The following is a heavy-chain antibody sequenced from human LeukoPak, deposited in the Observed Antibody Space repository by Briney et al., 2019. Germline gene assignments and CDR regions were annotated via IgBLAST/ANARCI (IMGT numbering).Heavy chain of an antibody. Sequence: GESLKISCKGSGYSFTSYWIGWVRQMPGKGLEWMGIIYPGDSDTRYSPSFQGQVTISADKSISTAYLQWSSLKASDTAMYYCARQGGYSYGLDAFDIWGQGTMVTVSS. CDR3: ARQGGYSYGLDAFDI. CDR1: GYSFTSYW. J-gene: IGHJ3*02. D-gene: IGHD5-18*01. V-gene: IGHV5-51*01. CDR2: IYPGDSDT.